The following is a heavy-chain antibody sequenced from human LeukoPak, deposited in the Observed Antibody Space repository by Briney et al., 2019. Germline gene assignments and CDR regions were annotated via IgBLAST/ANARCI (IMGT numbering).Heavy chain of an antibody. CDR3: ARHYGP. J-gene: IGHJ5*02. Sequence: PSETLSLTCTVSGGSISSYYWSWIRQPPGKGLEWIGYIYYSGSTYYNPSLKSRVTISVDTSKNQFSLKLSSVTAADTAVYYCARHYGPWGQGTLVTVSS. V-gene: IGHV4-59*04. CDR2: IYYSGST. D-gene: IGHD3-16*01. CDR1: GGSISSYY.